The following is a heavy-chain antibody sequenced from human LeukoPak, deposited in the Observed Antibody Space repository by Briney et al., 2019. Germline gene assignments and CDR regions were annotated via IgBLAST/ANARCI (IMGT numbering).Heavy chain of an antibody. CDR3: ASLYGDRET. J-gene: IGHJ5*02. D-gene: IGHD4-17*01. V-gene: IGHV3-30*02. CDR1: GLTFSNYG. CDR2: IRYDGSIK. Sequence: GGSLRLSCAASGLTFSNYGVHWVRQAPGKGLEWVAFIRYDGSIKYYADSVKGRFTISRDNSKNTLYLQMNSLRAEDTAVYYCASLYGDRETWGQGTLVTVSS.